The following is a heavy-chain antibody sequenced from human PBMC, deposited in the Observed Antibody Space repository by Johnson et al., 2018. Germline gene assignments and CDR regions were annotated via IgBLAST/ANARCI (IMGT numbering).Heavy chain of an antibody. J-gene: IGHJ1*01. Sequence: QLVQSGGGLVQPGGSLRLSCAASGLSVSNNYMTWVRQAPGKGLEWVANIKQDGSEKYYVDSVKGRFTISRDNAKNSLYLQMNSLRSEDTAVYYCARDSGGSYYGDFQHWGQGTLVTVSS. CDR2: IKQDGSEK. CDR1: GLSVSNNY. V-gene: IGHV3-7*03. D-gene: IGHD1-26*01. CDR3: ARDSGGSYYGDFQH.